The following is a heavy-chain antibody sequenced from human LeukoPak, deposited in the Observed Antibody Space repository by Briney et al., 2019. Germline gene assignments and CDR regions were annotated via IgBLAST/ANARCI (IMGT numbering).Heavy chain of an antibody. CDR3: AKDRGFNYGYGFDY. J-gene: IGHJ4*02. D-gene: IGHD3-16*01. CDR2: ISGSAGRT. CDR1: LFTFSDYA. V-gene: IGHV3-23*01. Sequence: GGSLRLSCAPSLFTFSDYAISWVPQTPGWGLEWVSTISGSAGRTHNADSVKGRFTISRDNSKNTLYLHVSSLRVEDTAVYYCAKDRGFNYGYGFDYWGQGNLVTVSS.